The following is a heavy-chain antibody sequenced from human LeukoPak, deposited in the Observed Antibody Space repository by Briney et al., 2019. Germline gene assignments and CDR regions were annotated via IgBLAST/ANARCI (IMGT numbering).Heavy chain of an antibody. J-gene: IGHJ4*02. V-gene: IGHV3-23*01. CDR1: GFSFRNYA. D-gene: IGHD3-10*01. CDR2: INANGATT. Sequence: GGSLRLSCETSGFSFRNYAMNWVGQAPGKGLEWVSGINANGATTYHADSVKGRFTISRDNSKDTLYLQMNGLGAEDTAVYYCARSSGSGIYIYFDNWGQGTLVTVSS. CDR3: ARSSGSGIYIYFDN.